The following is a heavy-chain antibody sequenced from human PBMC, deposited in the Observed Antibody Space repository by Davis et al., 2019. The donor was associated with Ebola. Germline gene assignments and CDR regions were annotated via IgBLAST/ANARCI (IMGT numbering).Heavy chain of an antibody. D-gene: IGHD2/OR15-2a*01. V-gene: IGHV3-48*02. CDR2: ITAGSSTT. CDR3: AKFTYGGMDV. CDR1: GFTFSSYS. Sequence: ETLSLTCAASGFTFSSYSMNWVRQAPGKGLEWVSYITAGSSTTYFADSVKGRFAISRDDAKKSVFLQMNSLRDEDTAVYYCAKFTYGGMDVWGQGTTVTVSS. J-gene: IGHJ6*02.